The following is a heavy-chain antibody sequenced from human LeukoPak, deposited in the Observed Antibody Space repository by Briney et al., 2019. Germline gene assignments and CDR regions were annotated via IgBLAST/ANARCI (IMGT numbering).Heavy chain of an antibody. D-gene: IGHD3-22*01. V-gene: IGHV4-59*11. CDR2: IDYNGNT. J-gene: IGHJ5*02. Sequence: SETLSLTCTVSGGSITSHYWSWVRQPPGKGLEWIANIDYNGNTNYNPSLKSRVTISLDTSKKRVSLNLSSVTAADTAVYYCARQTKRITMIVGFDPWGQGTLVTVSS. CDR1: GGSITSHY. CDR3: ARQTKRITMIVGFDP.